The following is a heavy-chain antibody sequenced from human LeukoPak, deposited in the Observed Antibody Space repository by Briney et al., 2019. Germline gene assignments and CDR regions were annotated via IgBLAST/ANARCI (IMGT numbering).Heavy chain of an antibody. CDR2: ISGSGGST. Sequence: GGSLRLSCAASGFTFSSYWMSWVRQAPGKGLEWVSAISGSGGSTYYADSVKGRFTISRDNSKNTLYLQRNSLRVEDTAVYYCAKDRGIISDYWGQGTLVTVSS. J-gene: IGHJ4*02. CDR1: GFTFSSYW. CDR3: AKDRGIISDY. V-gene: IGHV3-23*01. D-gene: IGHD3-10*01.